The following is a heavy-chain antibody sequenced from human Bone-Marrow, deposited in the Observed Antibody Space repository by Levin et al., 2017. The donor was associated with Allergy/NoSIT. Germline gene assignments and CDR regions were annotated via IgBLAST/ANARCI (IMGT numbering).Heavy chain of an antibody. CDR3: ARDPEEHTLLRYFDY. Sequence: GESLKISCAASGFTFSDYYMSWIRQAPGKGLECVSYISSSSSYTKYADSVKGRFTISRDNAKNSLYLQMNSLRTEDTAVYYCARDPEEHTLLRYFDYWGQGTLVTVSS. D-gene: IGHD3-9*01. CDR1: GFTFSDYY. J-gene: IGHJ4*02. CDR2: ISSSSSYT. V-gene: IGHV3-11*06.